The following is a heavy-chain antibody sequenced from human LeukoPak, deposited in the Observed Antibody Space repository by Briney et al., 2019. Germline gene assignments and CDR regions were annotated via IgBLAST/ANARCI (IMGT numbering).Heavy chain of an antibody. D-gene: IGHD2-21*02. J-gene: IGHJ4*02. V-gene: IGHV3-30*03. Sequence: GGSLRLSCAVSGCIFSTYGMQWVRQAPGKGLEWVAVISYDGSNKHYTDSVKGRFTISRDNSKNTLYLQMNSLRAEDTAVYYCSAGLRGYFDYWGQGTLVTVSS. CDR3: SAGLRGYFDY. CDR1: GCIFSTYG. CDR2: ISYDGSNK.